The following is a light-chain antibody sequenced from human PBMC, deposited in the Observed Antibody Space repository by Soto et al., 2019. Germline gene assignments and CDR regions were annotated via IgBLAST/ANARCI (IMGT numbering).Light chain of an antibody. CDR3: QQYRDLPHT. Sequence: ETVLTQSPGTLSLSPGERATLSCRASQSVRSNYLAWYQQKPGQAPRLLIYNSSTRATGIPDRFSGSGSATDFTLTISRLEPEDFALYYCQQYRDLPHTFGQGTKV. CDR2: NSS. J-gene: IGKJ1*01. V-gene: IGKV3-20*01. CDR1: QSVRSNY.